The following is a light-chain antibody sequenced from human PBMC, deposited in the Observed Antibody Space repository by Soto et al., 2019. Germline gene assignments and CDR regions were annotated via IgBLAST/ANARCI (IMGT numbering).Light chain of an antibody. CDR3: QQSYSSPPT. Sequence: IHVTQSPSSLSASVVAIGTITFRASQSISNHLNWYQQKPGKAPKLLIFAASSLQSGIPSRFSGSRSGPDFTLTISSLQPEDFATYYCQQSYSSPPTFGQGTK. CDR2: AAS. CDR1: QSISNH. V-gene: IGKV1-39*01. J-gene: IGKJ1*01.